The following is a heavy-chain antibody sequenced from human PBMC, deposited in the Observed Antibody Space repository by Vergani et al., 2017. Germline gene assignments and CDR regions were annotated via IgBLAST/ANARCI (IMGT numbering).Heavy chain of an antibody. D-gene: IGHD2-2*01. J-gene: IGHJ4*02. Sequence: EVQLVESGGGLVKPGGSLRLSCAASGFTFSSYSMNWVRQAPGKGLEWVSSISSSSSYIYYADSVKGRFTISRDNAKNSLYLQMNSLRAEDTAVYYCARDCSRTSCYGEVDYWGQGTLVTVSS. CDR1: GFTFSSYS. CDR2: ISSSSSYI. CDR3: ARDCSRTSCYGEVDY. V-gene: IGHV3-21*01.